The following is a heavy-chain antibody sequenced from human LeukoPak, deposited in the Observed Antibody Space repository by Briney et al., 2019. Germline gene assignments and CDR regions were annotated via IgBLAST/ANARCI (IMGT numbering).Heavy chain of an antibody. Sequence: GGSLRLSCAASGFTFSSYWMTWVRQAPGKGLEWVANINEDGGGTYYVDSVKGRFTISRDNAKNSVHLQMNSLRAEDTAVYSCATRRCSIAACRASSYRCFDFWGTGPTVTVSS. V-gene: IGHV3-7*01. CDR2: INEDGGGT. D-gene: IGHD2-2*01. CDR3: ATRRCSIAACRASSYRCFDF. J-gene: IGHJ6*04. CDR1: GFTFSSYW.